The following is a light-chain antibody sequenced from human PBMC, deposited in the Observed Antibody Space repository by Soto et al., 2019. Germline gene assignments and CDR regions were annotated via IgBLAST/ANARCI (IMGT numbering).Light chain of an antibody. J-gene: IGKJ1*01. CDR2: AAS. CDR3: QQSYSTPWK. V-gene: IGKV1-39*01. Sequence: DIQMTQSASSLSASVGDRGTITCRASQSISSYVDWYQQKPGKAPKLLIYAASSLQSGVPSRFSGSGSGTDFTLTISSLQPEDFASYYCQQSYSTPWKFGQGTKVDIK. CDR1: QSISSY.